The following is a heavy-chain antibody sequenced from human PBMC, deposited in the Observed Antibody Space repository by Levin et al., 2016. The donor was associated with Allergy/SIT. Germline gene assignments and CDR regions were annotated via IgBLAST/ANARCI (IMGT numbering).Heavy chain of an antibody. CDR1: GFILATLP. CDR2: INGPADKT. V-gene: IGHV3-23*01. CDR3: TKDQGATSES. D-gene: IGHD1-1*01. Sequence: GGSLRLSCAASGFILATLPWSWVRQAPGKGLEWVSAINGPADKTYYVDSVKGRFTISRDNSRNTLYLQMNSLRAEDTAVYFCTKDQGATSESWGRGTLLTVSS. J-gene: IGHJ4*02.